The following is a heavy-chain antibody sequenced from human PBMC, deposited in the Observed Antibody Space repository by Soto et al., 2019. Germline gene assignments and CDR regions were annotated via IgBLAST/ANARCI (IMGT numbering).Heavy chain of an antibody. V-gene: IGHV2-5*02. J-gene: IGHJ4*02. CDR1: GFSLTSTAVG. D-gene: IGHD6-19*01. Sequence: QITLKESGPTLVKPTQTLTLTCSFSGFSLTSTAVGVNWIRQPPGKALEWLALIYWDDDNHFSPSLKSRLSVTKHTSKNQVVLTMTNMDPVDTATYYCAHGSGWLSDYWGQGILVTVSS. CDR3: AHGSGWLSDY. CDR2: IYWDDDN.